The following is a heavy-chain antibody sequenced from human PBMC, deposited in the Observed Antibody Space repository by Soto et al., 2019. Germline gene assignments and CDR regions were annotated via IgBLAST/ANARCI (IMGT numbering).Heavy chain of an antibody. Sequence: HPGGSLRLSCAASGFTFSSYSMNWVRQAPGKGLEWVSYISSSSSTIYYADSVKGRFTISRDNAKNSLYPQMNSLRDEDTAVYYCARDANYVDTAMVLVWGQGTLVTVSS. J-gene: IGHJ1*01. CDR3: ARDANYVDTAMVLV. CDR1: GFTFSSYS. V-gene: IGHV3-48*02. CDR2: ISSSSSTI. D-gene: IGHD5-18*01.